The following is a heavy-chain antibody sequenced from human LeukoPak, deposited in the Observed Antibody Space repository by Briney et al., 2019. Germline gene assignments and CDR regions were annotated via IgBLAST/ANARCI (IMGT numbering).Heavy chain of an antibody. J-gene: IGHJ4*02. V-gene: IGHV4-59*08. Sequence: SETLSLTCALSGGSISTDYWSWIRQPPGKGLEWIGYVYYIGSTNYNPSLRGRVSISVDRSRNQFSLKLSSMSAADTAVYYCARSKGSSWSYYFDYWAKGSMVTVSS. D-gene: IGHD6-13*01. CDR1: GGSISTDY. CDR3: ARSKGSSWSYYFDY. CDR2: VYYIGST.